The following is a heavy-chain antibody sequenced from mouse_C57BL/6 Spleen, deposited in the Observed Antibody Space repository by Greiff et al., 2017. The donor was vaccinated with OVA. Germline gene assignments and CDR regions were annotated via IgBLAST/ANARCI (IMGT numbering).Heavy chain of an antibody. CDR2: IDPSDSYT. V-gene: IGHV1-69*01. Sequence: VKLQQPGAELVMPGASVKLSCKASGYTFTSYWMHWVKQRPGQGLEWIGEIDPSDSYTNYNQKFKGKSTLTVDKSSSTAYMQLSSLTSEDSAVYYCARWFYWYFDVWGTGTTVTVSS. CDR3: ARWFYWYFDV. D-gene: IGHD2-2*01. J-gene: IGHJ1*03. CDR1: GYTFTSYW.